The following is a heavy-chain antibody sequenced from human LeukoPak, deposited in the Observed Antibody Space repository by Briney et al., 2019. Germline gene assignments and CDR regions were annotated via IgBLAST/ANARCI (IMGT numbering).Heavy chain of an antibody. V-gene: IGHV3-7*01. CDR2: IKQDGSEK. D-gene: IGHD3-10*02. J-gene: IGHJ6*04. CDR1: GFTFSNAW. CDR3: AELGITMIGGV. Sequence: PGGSLRLSCAASGFTFSNAWMSWVRQAPGEGREWVANIKQDGSEKYYVDSVKGRFTISRDNAKNSLYLQMNSLRAEDTAVYYCAELGITMIGGVWGKGTTVTISS.